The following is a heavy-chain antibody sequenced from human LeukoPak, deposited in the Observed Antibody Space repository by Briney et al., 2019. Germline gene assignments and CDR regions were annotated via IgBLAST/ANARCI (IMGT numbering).Heavy chain of an antibody. CDR2: IYFSGST. D-gene: IGHD3-10*01. CDR1: GGSISSYY. CDR3: ARGGKGSDGFDY. V-gene: IGHV4-59*01. J-gene: IGHJ4*02. Sequence: SETLSLTCTVSGGSISSYYWSWIRQPPGKGLGWIGYIYFSGSTTYNPSLKSRFTISVDTSKNQFTLKLSAVAAADTAVYYCARGGKGSDGFDYGGQGTLVTVS.